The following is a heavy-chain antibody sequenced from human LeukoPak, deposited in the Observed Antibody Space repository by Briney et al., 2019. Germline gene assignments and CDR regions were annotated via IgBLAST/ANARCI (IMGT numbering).Heavy chain of an antibody. J-gene: IGHJ4*02. CDR2: ISGIGGST. CDR1: GFTFSSYA. CDR3: AKGQWELLRFDY. Sequence: GGSLRLSCAASGFTFSSYAMSWVRQAPGKGLEWVSAISGIGGSTYYADSVKGRFTISRDNSKNTLYLQMNSMRAEDTAVYYCAKGQWELLRFDYWGQGTLVTVSS. D-gene: IGHD1-26*01. V-gene: IGHV3-23*01.